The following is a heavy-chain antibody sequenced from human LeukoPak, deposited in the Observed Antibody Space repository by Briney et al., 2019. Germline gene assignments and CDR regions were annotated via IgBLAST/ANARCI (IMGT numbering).Heavy chain of an antibody. V-gene: IGHV4-59*08. CDR1: GGSIRGFH. CDR2: IYYSGRT. CDR3: ARRNDFDI. Sequence: SETLSLTCTVSGGSIRGFHWNWIRQPPGKGLEWIGYIYYSGRTDSNPSLKSRVTVSVDTSKNQFNLRLTSVTAADTAMYYCARRNDFDIWGQGQWSPSPQ. J-gene: IGHJ3*02.